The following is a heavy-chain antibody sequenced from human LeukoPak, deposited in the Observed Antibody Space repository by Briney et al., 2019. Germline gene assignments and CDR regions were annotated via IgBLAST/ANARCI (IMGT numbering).Heavy chain of an antibody. CDR2: ISSSSSYI. CDR3: ARDRTVRGVIAFYYYYYMDV. D-gene: IGHD3-10*01. V-gene: IGHV3-21*01. Sequence: GGSLRLSCVVSGFTLSGHSINWVRQAPGKGLEWVSSISSSSSYIYYTDSVKGRFTISRDNAKNSLFLQMNSLRAEDTAVYYCARDRTVRGVIAFYYYYYMDVWGKGTTVTISS. CDR1: GFTLSGHS. J-gene: IGHJ6*03.